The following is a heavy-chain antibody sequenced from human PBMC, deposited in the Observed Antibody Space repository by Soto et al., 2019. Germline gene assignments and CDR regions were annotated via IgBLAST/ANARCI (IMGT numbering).Heavy chain of an antibody. CDR3: AREGQWLVRLGGVQYHGMDV. J-gene: IGHJ6*02. Sequence: QVQLVQSGAEVKKPGSSVKVSCKASGGTFSSSAISWVRQAPGQGLEWMGGIIPIFGTANYAQEFQGRVTITADASAYTAYMELSSLTAEDTAIYFCAREGQWLVRLGGVQYHGMDVWGQGTTVTVSS. CDR2: IIPIFGTA. V-gene: IGHV1-69*01. D-gene: IGHD6-19*01. CDR1: GGTFSSSA.